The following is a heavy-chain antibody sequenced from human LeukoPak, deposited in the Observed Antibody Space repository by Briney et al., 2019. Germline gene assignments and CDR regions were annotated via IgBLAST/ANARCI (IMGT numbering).Heavy chain of an antibody. CDR3: ARDRSSSSWYSDFDY. V-gene: IGHV1-2*02. CDR2: INPNSGGT. J-gene: IGHJ4*02. Sequence: ASVKVSCKASGYTFTGYYMHWVRQAPGQGLEWMGWINPNSGGTNYAQKFQGRVTMTRGTSISTAYMELSRLRSDDTAVYYCARDRSSSSWYSDFDYWGQGTLVTVSS. CDR1: GYTFTGYY. D-gene: IGHD6-13*01.